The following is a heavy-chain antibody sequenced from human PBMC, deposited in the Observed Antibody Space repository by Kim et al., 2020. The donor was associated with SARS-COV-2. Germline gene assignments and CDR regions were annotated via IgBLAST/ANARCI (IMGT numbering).Heavy chain of an antibody. CDR1: GFTFSGYY. D-gene: IGHD6-13*01. V-gene: IGHV3-11*01. CDR3: ARCGHIEAAGTVDY. CDR2: ISYSGDST. J-gene: IGHJ4*02. Sequence: RGSLRLSCAASGFTFSGYYMSWFRQAPGKGLEWVSYISYSGDSTYYADSVKGRFTISRDNAQNSLFLQMDSLTAEDPAVYSCARCGHIEAAGTVDYWGQG.